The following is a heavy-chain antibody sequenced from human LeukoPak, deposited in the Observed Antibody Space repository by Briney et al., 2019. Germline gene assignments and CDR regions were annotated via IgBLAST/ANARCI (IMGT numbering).Heavy chain of an antibody. Sequence: GGSLRLSCAASGFTFSSYWMSWVRQAPRKGLEWVANIKQDGSEKYYVDSVKGRFTISRDNAKNSLYLQMNSLRAEDTAVYYCARGRLYGDYYYYYYMDVWGKGTTVTVSS. CDR1: GFTFSSYW. CDR3: ARGRLYGDYYYYYYMDV. D-gene: IGHD4-17*01. V-gene: IGHV3-7*01. J-gene: IGHJ6*03. CDR2: IKQDGSEK.